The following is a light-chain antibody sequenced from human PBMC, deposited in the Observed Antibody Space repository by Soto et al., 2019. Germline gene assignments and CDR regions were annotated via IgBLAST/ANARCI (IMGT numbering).Light chain of an antibody. CDR1: QSVSSY. J-gene: IGKJ3*01. CDR3: QQSSNWPPT. CDR2: DAS. V-gene: IGKV3-11*01. Sequence: EIVLTQSPATLSLSPGERATLSCRASQSVSSYLAWYQQKPGQAPRLLIYDASNRATGIPARFSGSGSGTDFTLTISSLEPEDCAVYYCQQSSNWPPTLGPGTKVDIK.